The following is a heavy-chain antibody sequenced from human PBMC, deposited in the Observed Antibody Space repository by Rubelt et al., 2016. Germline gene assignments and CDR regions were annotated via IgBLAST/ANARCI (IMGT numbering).Heavy chain of an antibody. CDR3: ATRSLWFGEIDRYFDY. CDR1: GYTLTELS. V-gene: IGHV1-24*01. J-gene: IGHJ4*02. D-gene: IGHD3-10*01. CDR2: FDPEDGET. Sequence: QVQLVQSGAEVKKPGASVKVSCKVSGYTLTELSMHWVRQAPGKGLEWMGGFDPEDGETIYARKFQGRVTMTEDASTDTAYMELSSLRSEDTAVDYCATRSLWFGEIDRYFDYWGQGTLVTVSS.